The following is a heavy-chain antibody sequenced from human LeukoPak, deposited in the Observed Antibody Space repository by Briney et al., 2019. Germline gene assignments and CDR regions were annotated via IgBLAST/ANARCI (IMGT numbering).Heavy chain of an antibody. J-gene: IGHJ3*02. CDR3: ARGYYYDSSGYYYWGGGAFDI. CDR2: INPNSGGT. CDR1: GYTFTGYY. V-gene: IGHV1-2*06. D-gene: IGHD3-22*01. Sequence: ASVKVSCKASGYTFTGYYMHWVRQAPGQGLEWMGRINPNSGGTNYAQKFQGRVTMTRDTSISTAYMELSRLRSDDTAVYYCARGYYYDSSGYYYWGGGAFDIWGQGTMVTVSS.